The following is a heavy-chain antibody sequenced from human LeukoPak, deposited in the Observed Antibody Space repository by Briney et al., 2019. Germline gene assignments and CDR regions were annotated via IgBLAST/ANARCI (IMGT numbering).Heavy chain of an antibody. V-gene: IGHV4-34*01. Sequence: PSETLSLTCAVYGGSFSGYYWSWIRQPPGKGLEWIGEINHSGSTNYNPSLKSRVTISVDTSKNQFSLKLSSVTAADTAVYYCARSIAAVIPPRYFDYWGQGTLVTVSS. D-gene: IGHD6-13*01. CDR3: ARSIAAVIPPRYFDY. J-gene: IGHJ4*02. CDR2: INHSGST. CDR1: GGSFSGYY.